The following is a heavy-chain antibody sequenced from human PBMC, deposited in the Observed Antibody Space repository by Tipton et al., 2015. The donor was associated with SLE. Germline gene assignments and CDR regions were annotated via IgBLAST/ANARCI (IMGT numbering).Heavy chain of an antibody. V-gene: IGHV4-59*12. CDR3: ARDEGGYSYGPLD. J-gene: IGHJ4*02. D-gene: IGHD5-18*01. Sequence: TLSLTCTVSGGSISSYYWSWIRQPPGKGLEWIGYIYYSGSTNYNPSLKSRVTISVDTSKNQFSLKLSSVTAADTAVYYCARDEGGYSYGPLDWGQGTLVTVSS. CDR1: GGSISSYY. CDR2: IYYSGST.